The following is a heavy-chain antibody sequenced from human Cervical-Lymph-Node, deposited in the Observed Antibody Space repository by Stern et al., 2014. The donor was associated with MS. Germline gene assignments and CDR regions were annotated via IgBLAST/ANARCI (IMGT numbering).Heavy chain of an antibody. CDR1: GGNFSSQA. D-gene: IGHD4-17*01. Sequence: VQLEESGAEVKKPGSSVKVSCKGSGGNFSSQAINWVRQAPGQGLEWLGGILPIFGTPNYAQKVQDRVTITADESTSTAYMDLSSLRSEDTAVYYCATPSTVIVGGMDVWGQGTTVTVSS. CDR3: ATPSTVIVGGMDV. CDR2: ILPIFGTP. V-gene: IGHV1-69*01. J-gene: IGHJ6*02.